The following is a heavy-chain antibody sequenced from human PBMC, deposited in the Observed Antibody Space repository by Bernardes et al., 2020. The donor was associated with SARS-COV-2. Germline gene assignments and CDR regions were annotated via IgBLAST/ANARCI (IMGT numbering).Heavy chain of an antibody. V-gene: IGHV4-61*02. J-gene: IGHJ5*02. CDR3: ARERANAMVRGGWFDP. CDR2: IYTSGST. D-gene: IGHD3-10*01. Sequence: SETLSLTCTVSGGSISSGSYYWSWLRQPAGKGLEWIGRIYTSGSTNYNPSLKSRVTISVDTSKNQFSLKLSSVTAADTAVYYCARERANAMVRGGWFDPWGQGTLVTVSS. CDR1: GGSISSGSYY.